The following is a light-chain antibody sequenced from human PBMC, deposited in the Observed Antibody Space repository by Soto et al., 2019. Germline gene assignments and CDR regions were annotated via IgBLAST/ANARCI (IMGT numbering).Light chain of an antibody. CDR1: SSDVGGYNY. Sequence: VLTQPASVSGSPGQSITISCTGTSSDVGGYNYVSWYQQHPGKAPKLMIYDVSNRPSGVSNRFSGSKSGNTASLTISGLQAEDEADYFCNSYTSSSTPYVFATGTKVTVL. V-gene: IGLV2-14*01. CDR2: DVS. CDR3: NSYTSSSTPYV. J-gene: IGLJ1*01.